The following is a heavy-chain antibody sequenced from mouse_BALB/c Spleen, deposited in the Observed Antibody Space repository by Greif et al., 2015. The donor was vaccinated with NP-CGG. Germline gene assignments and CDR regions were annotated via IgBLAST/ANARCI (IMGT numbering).Heavy chain of an antibody. Sequence: EVQLQQSGPELMKPGASVKISCKASGYSFTSYYMHWVKQSHGKSLEWIGCIDPFNGGTSYNQKFKGKATLTVDKSSSTAYMHLSTLTSEDSAVYDCTRSGGRYANFDYWGQGTTLADSS. D-gene: IGHD2-12*01. J-gene: IGHJ2*01. CDR1: GYSFTSYY. CDR2: IDPFNGGT. CDR3: TRSGGRYANFDY. V-gene: IGHV1S135*01.